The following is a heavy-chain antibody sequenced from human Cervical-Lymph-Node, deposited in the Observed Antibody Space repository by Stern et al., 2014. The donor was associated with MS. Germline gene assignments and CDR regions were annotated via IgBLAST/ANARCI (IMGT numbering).Heavy chain of an antibody. CDR1: GGTFSNYA. D-gene: IGHD3-9*01. CDR3: ARGWSYDILTAYSY. Sequence: DQLVESGAEVKKPGSSVKVSCKASGGTFSNYAISWVRQAPGQGLEWMGGIIPIFGTPNYAQKFQGRVTITADESTSTAYMELSSLRSEDTAVYYCARGWSYDILTAYSYWGQGTLVTVSS. V-gene: IGHV1-69*01. J-gene: IGHJ4*02. CDR2: IIPIFGTP.